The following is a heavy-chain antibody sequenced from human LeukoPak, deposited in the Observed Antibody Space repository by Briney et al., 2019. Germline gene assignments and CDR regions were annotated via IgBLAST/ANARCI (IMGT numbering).Heavy chain of an antibody. D-gene: IGHD3-10*01. V-gene: IGHV3-21*01. CDR2: ITTSSSDM. CDR1: GFTFSVYS. J-gene: IGHJ4*02. Sequence: GGSLRLSCAASGFTFSVYSMNWVRQAPGKGLEWVSSITTSSSDMYYADSVKGRFTISRDNAKNSVYLQMNSLRADDTAVYYCARLSYDSGTHYTCYEYWGQGTLVTVSS. CDR3: ARLSYDSGTHYTCYEY.